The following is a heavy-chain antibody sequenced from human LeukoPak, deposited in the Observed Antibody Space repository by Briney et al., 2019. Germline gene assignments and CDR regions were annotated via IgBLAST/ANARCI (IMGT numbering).Heavy chain of an antibody. CDR2: IYDSGTT. CDR3: ARVYCSGGSCCFDY. V-gene: IGHV4-59*08. D-gene: IGHD2-15*01. J-gene: IGHJ4*02. CDR1: RGSIRTYY. Sequence: SETLSLTCTVSRGSIRTYYWSWIRQSPGKGLEWIGYIYDSGTTKYNPSLKSRVTISVDTSKNQFSLKLSSVTAADTAVYYCARVYCSGGSCCFDYWGQGTLVTVSS.